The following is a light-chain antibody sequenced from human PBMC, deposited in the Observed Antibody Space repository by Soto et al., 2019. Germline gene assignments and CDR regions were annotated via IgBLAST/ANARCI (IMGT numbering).Light chain of an antibody. CDR2: GAS. CDR3: QKYGSSPPNT. Sequence: EIVLTQSPGTLSLSPGERATLSCRASQSVSSSYLAWYPQKPGQAPRLLIYGASSRATGIPDRFSGSGSGTDFTLTISRMEPEDVAVYYCQKYGSSPPNTFGQGTNLEIK. V-gene: IGKV3-20*01. CDR1: QSVSSSY. J-gene: IGKJ2*01.